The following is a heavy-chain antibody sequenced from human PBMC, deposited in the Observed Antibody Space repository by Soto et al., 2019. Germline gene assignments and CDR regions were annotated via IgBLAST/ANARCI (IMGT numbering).Heavy chain of an antibody. CDR1: GNPFISYS. D-gene: IGHD2-2*01. CDR3: ARRYQPMLPFDF. Sequence: GXSVKVSCKASGNPFISYSFTWVRQAPGKGFELLGGIIPLLGTTDYAQKFQGRVNITADESTTTVYMDLSGLTSEDTAMYYCARRYQPMLPFDFSGHGTLVTV. CDR2: IIPLLGTT. V-gene: IGHV1-69*01. J-gene: IGHJ5*01.